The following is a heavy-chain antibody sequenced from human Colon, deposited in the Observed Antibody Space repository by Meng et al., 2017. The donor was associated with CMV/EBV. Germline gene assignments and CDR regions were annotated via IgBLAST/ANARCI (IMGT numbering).Heavy chain of an antibody. CDR3: ARDHIRIIWFGAYGMDV. CDR2: IKPSGGST. D-gene: IGHD3-10*01. CDR1: GYTFTSYY. Sequence: ASVKVSCKASGYTFTSYYMHWVRQAPGQGLEWMGIIKPSGGSTSYAQKFQGRVTMTRDTSTTTVYMELSSLRSEDTAVYYCARDHIRIIWFGAYGMDVWGQETTVTVSS. V-gene: IGHV1-46*01. J-gene: IGHJ6*02.